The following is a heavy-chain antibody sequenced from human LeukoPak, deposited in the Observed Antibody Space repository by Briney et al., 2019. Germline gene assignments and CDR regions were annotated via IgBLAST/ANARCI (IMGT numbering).Heavy chain of an antibody. J-gene: IGHJ4*02. CDR3: AKDIQLWTSGFDY. CDR2: IWYDGSNK. CDR1: GFTFSSYG. D-gene: IGHD5-18*01. Sequence: PGGSLRLSCAASGFTFSSYGMHWVRQAPGKGLEWVAVIWYDGSNKYYADSVKGRFTISRDNSKNTLYLQMNSLRAEDTAVYYCAKDIQLWTSGFDYWGQGTLVTVSS. V-gene: IGHV3-30*02.